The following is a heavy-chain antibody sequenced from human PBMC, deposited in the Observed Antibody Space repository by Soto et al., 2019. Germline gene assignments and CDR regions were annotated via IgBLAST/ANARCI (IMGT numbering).Heavy chain of an antibody. CDR1: GFPFTTYV. V-gene: IGHV3-23*01. CDR2: ISGSGGST. J-gene: IGHJ4*02. CDR3: ARSSYDSSGFQN. D-gene: IGHD3-22*01. Sequence: PGGSLRLSCSASGFPFTTYVISCVRQAPGKGLEWVSAISGSGGSTYYADSVKGRFTISRDNSKNMLYLQMNSLKAEDTAIYYCARSSYDSSGFQNWGQGTLVTVSS.